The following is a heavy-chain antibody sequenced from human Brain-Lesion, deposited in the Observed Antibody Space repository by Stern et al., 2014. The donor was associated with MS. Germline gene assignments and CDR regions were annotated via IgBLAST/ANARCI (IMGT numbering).Heavy chain of an antibody. CDR3: ARGRVVPGFQYYATDV. CDR2: IFNRGST. CDR1: GGSISSGGYY. J-gene: IGHJ6*02. V-gene: IGHV4-61*02. Sequence: VQLVESGPGLVKPSQTLSLSCTVSGGSISSGGYYWSWIRQPAGKGLEWIGRIFNRGSTSYNPSLKSRVPLSLDTSKNQFSLRLNSMTAADTAVYYCARGRVVPGFQYYATDVWGQGTTVIVSS. D-gene: IGHD2-2*01.